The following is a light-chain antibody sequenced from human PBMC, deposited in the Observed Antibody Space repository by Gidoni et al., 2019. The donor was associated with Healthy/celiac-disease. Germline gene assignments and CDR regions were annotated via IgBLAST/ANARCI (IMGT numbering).Light chain of an antibody. CDR3: QQYNNWPPYT. Sequence: EIVMTQSPATLSVSPGERATPSCRASQSVSSNSAWYQQKPGQAPRLLIYGASTRATGIPARFSGSGSGTEFTLTISRLQSEDFAVYYCQQYNNWPPYTFGQGTKLEIK. CDR1: QSVSSN. J-gene: IGKJ2*01. V-gene: IGKV3-15*01. CDR2: GAS.